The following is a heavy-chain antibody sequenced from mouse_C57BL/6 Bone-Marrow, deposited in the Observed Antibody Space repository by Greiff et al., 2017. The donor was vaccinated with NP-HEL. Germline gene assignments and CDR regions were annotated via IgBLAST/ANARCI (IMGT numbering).Heavy chain of an antibody. J-gene: IGHJ1*03. Sequence: EVQLQQSGPELVKPGASVKISCKASGYTFTDYYMNWVKQSHGKSLEWIGDINPNNGGTSYNQKFKGKATLTVDKSSSTADLELRSLTSEDSAVYYCAREGVYDGYYGYFDVWGTGTTVTVSS. CDR1: GYTFTDYY. CDR3: AREGVYDGYYGYFDV. V-gene: IGHV1-26*01. CDR2: INPNNGGT. D-gene: IGHD2-3*01.